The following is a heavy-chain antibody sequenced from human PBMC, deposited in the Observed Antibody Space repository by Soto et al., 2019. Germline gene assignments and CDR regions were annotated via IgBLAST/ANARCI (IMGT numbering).Heavy chain of an antibody. CDR1: GFTFSSYA. CDR3: AREAGDYYCYYGMDV. V-gene: IGHV3-30-3*01. D-gene: IGHD3-10*01. CDR2: ISYDGSNK. J-gene: IGHJ6*02. Sequence: GGSLRLSCAASGFTFSSYAMHWVRQAPGKGLEWVAVISYDGSNKYYADSVKGRFTISRDNSKNTLYLQMNSLRAEDTAVYYCAREAGDYYCYYGMDVWGQGTTVTVSS.